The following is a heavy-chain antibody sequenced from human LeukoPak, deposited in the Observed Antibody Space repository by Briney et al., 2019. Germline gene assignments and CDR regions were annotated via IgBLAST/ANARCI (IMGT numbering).Heavy chain of an antibody. V-gene: IGHV3-7*01. CDR2: IKQDGSEK. CDR3: ARLSAYYYGSFFYYYMDV. J-gene: IGHJ6*03. CDR1: GFTFSRYW. Sequence: GGSLRLSCAASGFTFSRYWMSWVRQAPGKGLEWVANIKQDGSEKDYVDSVKGRFTISRDNAKNSVYLHMNSLRAEDTALYYCARLSAYYYGSFFYYYMDVWGKGTTVTVSS. D-gene: IGHD3-10*01.